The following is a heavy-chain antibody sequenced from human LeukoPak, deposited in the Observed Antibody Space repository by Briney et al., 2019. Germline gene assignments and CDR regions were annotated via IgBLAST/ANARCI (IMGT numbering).Heavy chain of an antibody. CDR3: ARSPGGSRSY. V-gene: IGHV4-34*01. J-gene: IGHJ4*02. CDR2: INHSGST. D-gene: IGHD3-10*01. CDR1: GGSFSGYY. Sequence: KPSETLSLTCAVYGGSFSGYYWSWIRQPPGKGLEWIGEINHSGSTNYNPSLKSRVTISVDTSKNQCSLRLSSVTAAETAVYYCARSPGGSRSYWGQGTLVTVSS.